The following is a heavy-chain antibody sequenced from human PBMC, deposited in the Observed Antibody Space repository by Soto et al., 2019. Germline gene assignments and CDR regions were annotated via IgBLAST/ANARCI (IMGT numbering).Heavy chain of an antibody. CDR2: ISAYNGNT. CDR3: ARDPWTYYYDSSGYYSLDY. D-gene: IGHD3-22*01. J-gene: IGHJ4*02. CDR1: GYTFTSYG. Sequence: ASVKVSCKASGYTFTSYGISWVRQAPGQGLEWMGWISAYNGNTNYAQKLQGRVTMTTDTSTSTAYMELRSLRSDDAAVYYCARDPWTYYYDSSGYYSLDYWGQGTLVTVSS. V-gene: IGHV1-18*04.